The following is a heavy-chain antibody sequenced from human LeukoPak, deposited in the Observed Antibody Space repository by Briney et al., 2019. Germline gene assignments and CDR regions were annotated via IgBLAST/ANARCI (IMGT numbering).Heavy chain of an antibody. D-gene: IGHD6-19*01. Sequence: ASVKVSCKASGYTFTSYGVSWVRQAPGQGLEWMGWINPNSGGTNYAQKLQGRVTMTTDTSTSTAYMELRSLRSDDTAVYYCARDLDGAVAGFPGYWGQGTLVTVSS. V-gene: IGHV1-18*01. J-gene: IGHJ4*02. CDR1: GYTFTSYG. CDR3: ARDLDGAVAGFPGY. CDR2: INPNSGGT.